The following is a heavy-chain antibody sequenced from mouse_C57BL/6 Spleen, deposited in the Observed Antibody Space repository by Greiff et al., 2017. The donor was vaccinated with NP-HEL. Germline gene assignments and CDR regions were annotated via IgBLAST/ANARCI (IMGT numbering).Heavy chain of an antibody. CDR2: IDPETGGT. J-gene: IGHJ2*01. CDR3: GYFYFDY. V-gene: IGHV1-15*01. Sequence: QVQLQQSGAELVRPGASVTLSCKASGYTFTDYEMHWVKQTPVHGLAWIGAIDPETGGTAYNQKFKGKAILTADKSSSTAYMELRSLTSEDSAVYYCGYFYFDYWGQGTTLTVSS. CDR1: GYTFTDYE. D-gene: IGHD2-3*01.